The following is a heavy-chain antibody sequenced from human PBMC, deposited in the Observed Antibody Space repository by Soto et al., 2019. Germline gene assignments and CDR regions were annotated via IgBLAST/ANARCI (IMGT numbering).Heavy chain of an antibody. V-gene: IGHV4-34*01. Sequence: PSETLSLTCAVYGGSFSGYYWSWIRQPPGKGLEWIGEINHSGSTNYNPSLKSRVTISVDTSKNQFSLKLSSVTAADTAAYYCARAREGSGSYWYWGQGTLVTVSS. CDR1: GGSFSGYY. J-gene: IGHJ4*02. D-gene: IGHD3-10*01. CDR3: ARAREGSGSYWY. CDR2: INHSGST.